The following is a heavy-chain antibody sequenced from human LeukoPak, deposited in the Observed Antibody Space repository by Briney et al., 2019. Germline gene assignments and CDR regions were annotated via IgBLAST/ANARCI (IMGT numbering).Heavy chain of an antibody. V-gene: IGHV4-61*01. D-gene: IGHD5-12*01. Sequence: SETLSLTCTVSGGSVSSGSYYWSWIRQPPGKGLEWIGYIYYSGSTNYNPSLKSRVTISVDTSKNQLSLKLSSVTAADTAVYYCAREGGYGGGGIDYWGQGTLVTVSS. J-gene: IGHJ4*02. CDR3: AREGGYGGGGIDY. CDR1: GGSVSSGSYY. CDR2: IYYSGST.